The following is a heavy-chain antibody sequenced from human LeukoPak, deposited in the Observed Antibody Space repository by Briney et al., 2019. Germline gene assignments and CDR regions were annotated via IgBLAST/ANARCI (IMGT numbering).Heavy chain of an antibody. CDR3: ARLSPPGGSTWYFDY. CDR1: VGSINSYY. D-gene: IGHD6-13*01. CDR2: IYYSGNT. J-gene: IGHJ4*02. Sequence: SETLSLTCTVSVGSINSYYWTWIRQPPGKGMEWIVYIYYSGNTNYNPTLKSRVTISVDTSKNQFSLKLTSVTAADTAVYCCARLSPPGGSTWYFDYWGQGTLVTVSS. V-gene: IGHV4-59*08.